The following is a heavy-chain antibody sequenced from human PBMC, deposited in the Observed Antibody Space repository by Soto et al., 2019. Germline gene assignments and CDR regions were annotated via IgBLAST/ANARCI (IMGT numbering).Heavy chain of an antibody. CDR3: ARDMYSSSWYSDY. J-gene: IGHJ4*02. V-gene: IGHV3-33*01. D-gene: IGHD6-13*01. CDR2: IWYDGGNK. Sequence: PGGSLRLSCAASGFTFSSYGMHWVRQAPGKGLEWVAVIWYDGGNKYYADSVKGRFTISRDNSKNTLYLQMNSLRAEDTAVYYCARDMYSSSWYSDYWGQGTLVTVSS. CDR1: GFTFSSYG.